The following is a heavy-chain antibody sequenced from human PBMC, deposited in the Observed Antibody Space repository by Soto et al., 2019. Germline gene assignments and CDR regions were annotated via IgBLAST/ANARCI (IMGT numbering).Heavy chain of an antibody. Sequence: EVQLEESGGGLVQPGGSLRLSCAASGFTFSDHYMDWVRQAPGKGLEWVGRTKNKATSYTTEYAPSVKGRFSISRDDSKNSRHLQMTSLKAEDTAMYYCVRVALSGSGMGIFDSWGQGTLVTLSS. V-gene: IGHV3-72*01. CDR3: VRVALSGSGMGIFDS. J-gene: IGHJ4*02. CDR1: GFTFSDHY. D-gene: IGHD3-10*01. CDR2: TKNKATSYTT.